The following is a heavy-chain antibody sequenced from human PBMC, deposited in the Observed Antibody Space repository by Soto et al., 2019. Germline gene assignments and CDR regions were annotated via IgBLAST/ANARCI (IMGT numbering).Heavy chain of an antibody. CDR1: GFTFSSYW. J-gene: IGHJ4*02. V-gene: IGHV3-7*01. CDR3: AREKRANGYFDY. D-gene: IGHD4-17*01. CDR2: IKQDGSEK. Sequence: EVQLVESGGGLVQTGGSLRLSCAASGFTFSSYWMSWVRQAPGKGLEWVAYIKQDGSEKYYVDSVNGRFTISRDNAKNSLYLPVNSLRVEDTAVYYCAREKRANGYFDYWGQGTLVTVSS.